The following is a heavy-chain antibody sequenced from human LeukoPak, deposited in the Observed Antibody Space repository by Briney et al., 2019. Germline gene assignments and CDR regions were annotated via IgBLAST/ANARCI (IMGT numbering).Heavy chain of an antibody. Sequence: PGGSLRLSCAASGFTFSSHPMSWVRLAPGKGLEWVSAISGSGGSTYYADSVKGRFTISRDNSKNTLCLQMNSLRAEDTAVYYCAKTPPAVVTAILPDYYYYMDVWGKGTTVTISS. J-gene: IGHJ6*03. V-gene: IGHV3-23*01. CDR3: AKTPPAVVTAILPDYYYYMDV. D-gene: IGHD2-21*02. CDR1: GFTFSSHP. CDR2: ISGSGGST.